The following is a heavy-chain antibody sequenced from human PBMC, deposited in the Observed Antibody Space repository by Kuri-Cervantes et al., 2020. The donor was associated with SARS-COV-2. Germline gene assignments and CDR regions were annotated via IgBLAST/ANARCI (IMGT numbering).Heavy chain of an antibody. Sequence: GGSLRLSCAASGFTFSSYSMNWVRQAPGKGLEWVSSISSSSSYIYYADSVKGRFTISRDNAKNSLYLQMNSLRAEDTAVYYCARRLPREDAFDIWGQGTMVTVSS. CDR2: ISSSSSYI. J-gene: IGHJ3*02. D-gene: IGHD2-15*01. V-gene: IGHV3-21*01. CDR3: ARRLPREDAFDI. CDR1: GFTFSSYS.